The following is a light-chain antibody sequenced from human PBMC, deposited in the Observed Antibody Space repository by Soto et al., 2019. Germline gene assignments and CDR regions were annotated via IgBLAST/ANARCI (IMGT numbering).Light chain of an antibody. CDR2: SAT. CDR3: QQRSNWPFT. CDR1: QGIASF. J-gene: IGKJ3*01. Sequence: DIPLTQSPSFLAASVGDRVTITCRASQGIASFLAWYQQKPGKAPKLLIYSATTLQTGVSSRFSGSRSGPEFTLTISSLQPEDFAVYYCQQRSNWPFTFGPGTKVDIK. V-gene: IGKV1-9*01.